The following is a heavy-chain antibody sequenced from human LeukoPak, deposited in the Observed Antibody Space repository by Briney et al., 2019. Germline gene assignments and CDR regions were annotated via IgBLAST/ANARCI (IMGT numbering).Heavy chain of an antibody. V-gene: IGHV7-4-1*02. Sequence: ASVKVSCKASGGTFSSYAISWVRQAPGQGLEWMGWINTNTGNPTYAQGFTGRFVFPLDTSVSTAYLQISSLKAEDTAVYYCAREYSSSWGYFDYWGQGTLVTVSS. CDR2: INTNTGNP. J-gene: IGHJ4*02. D-gene: IGHD6-6*01. CDR3: AREYSSSWGYFDY. CDR1: GGTFSSYA.